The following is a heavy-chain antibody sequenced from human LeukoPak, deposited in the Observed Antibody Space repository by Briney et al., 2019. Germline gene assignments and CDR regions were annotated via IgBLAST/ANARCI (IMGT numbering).Heavy chain of an antibody. Sequence: GASVKVSCKASGYTFTSYYMHWVRQAPGQGLEWMGIINPSGGSTSYAQKFQGRVTMTRDMSTSTVYMELSSLRSEDTAVYYCARDRALYYGGNHIDSWGQGTLVTVSS. CDR2: INPSGGST. CDR1: GYTFTSYY. CDR3: ARDRALYYGGNHIDS. J-gene: IGHJ4*02. V-gene: IGHV1-46*01. D-gene: IGHD4-23*01.